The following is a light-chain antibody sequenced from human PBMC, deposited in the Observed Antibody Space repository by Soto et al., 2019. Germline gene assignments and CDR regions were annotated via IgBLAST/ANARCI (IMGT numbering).Light chain of an antibody. J-gene: IGKJ1*01. CDR1: QTVSGNY. CDR2: SAS. CDR3: QQYGSSGT. V-gene: IGKV3-20*01. Sequence: PGDRATLSCRASQTVSGNYLAWYHQKPGQAPRLLIHSASSRATGIPDRFSGSGSGTDFTLTISRLEPEDFAVYYCQQYGSSGTFGQGTKVDIK.